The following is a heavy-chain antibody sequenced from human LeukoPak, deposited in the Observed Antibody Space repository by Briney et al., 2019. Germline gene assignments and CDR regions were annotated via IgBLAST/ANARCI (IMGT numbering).Heavy chain of an antibody. CDR1: RFTFSNAC. CDR3: TTGTWIQLWLADY. CDR2: IKGKTDGGTT. Sequence: GSLRHSCAASRFTFSNACLSSVRPAPRKGLEWVGHIKGKTDGGTTDYAAPVQGRFAISRDDSKNTLFLQMNRLKTEDTAVYYCTTGTWIQLWLADYWGQGTLVTVSS. D-gene: IGHD5-18*01. V-gene: IGHV3-15*01. J-gene: IGHJ4*02.